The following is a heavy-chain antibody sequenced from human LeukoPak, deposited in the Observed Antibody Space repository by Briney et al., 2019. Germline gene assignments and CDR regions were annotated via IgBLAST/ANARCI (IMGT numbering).Heavy chain of an antibody. V-gene: IGHV4-34*01. D-gene: IGHD5-18*01. CDR2: INHSGST. CDR1: GGSFSGYY. CDR3: ARVLDTAMVGPGWGYYYYYYMDV. Sequence: KPSETLSLTCAVYGGSFSGYYWSWIRQPPGKGLEWIGEINHSGSTNYNPSLKSRVTISVDTSKNQFSLKLSSVTAADTAVYYCARVLDTAMVGPGWGYYYYYYMDVWGKGTTVTVSS. J-gene: IGHJ6*03.